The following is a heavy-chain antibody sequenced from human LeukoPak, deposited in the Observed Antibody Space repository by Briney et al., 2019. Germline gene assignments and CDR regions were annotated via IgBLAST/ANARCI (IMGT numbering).Heavy chain of an antibody. CDR2: INHSGST. J-gene: IGHJ2*01. CDR1: GGSFSGYY. V-gene: IGHV4-34*01. D-gene: IGHD6-6*01. Sequence: SETLSLTCAVYGGSFSGYYWSWIRQPPGKGLEWIGEINHSGSTNYNPSLKSRVTISVDTSKNQFSLKLSSVTAADTAVYYCAREGVPWYFDLWGRGTLVTVSS. CDR3: AREGVPWYFDL.